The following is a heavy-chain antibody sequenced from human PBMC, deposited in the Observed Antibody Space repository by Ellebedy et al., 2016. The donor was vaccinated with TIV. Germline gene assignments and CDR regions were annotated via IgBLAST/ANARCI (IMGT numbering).Heavy chain of an antibody. Sequence: SETLSLTCTVSGYSISRGYYWGWLRQPPGKGLEWIGSIYHSGSTYYNPSLKSRVTILVDTSKNQFSLKLSSVTAADTAVYYCARARRDGYGYYFDYWGQGTLVTVSS. V-gene: IGHV4-38-2*02. CDR1: GYSISRGYY. J-gene: IGHJ4*02. CDR2: IYHSGST. D-gene: IGHD5-24*01. CDR3: ARARRDGYGYYFDY.